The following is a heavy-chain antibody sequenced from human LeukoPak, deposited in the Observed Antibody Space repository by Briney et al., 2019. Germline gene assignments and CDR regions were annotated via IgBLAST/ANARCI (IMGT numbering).Heavy chain of an antibody. D-gene: IGHD2-2*01. CDR1: GFTFSSYP. Sequence: GGSLRLSCVVSGFTFSSYPMSWVRQAPGKGLEWVSVISESGDVTHYADSMKGRFTIFRDNTKNTLNLQMNGLRDEDTAIYYCAKPWPAEGSAFDIWGQGTMVTVSS. V-gene: IGHV3-23*01. CDR2: ISESGDVT. CDR3: AKPWPAEGSAFDI. J-gene: IGHJ3*02.